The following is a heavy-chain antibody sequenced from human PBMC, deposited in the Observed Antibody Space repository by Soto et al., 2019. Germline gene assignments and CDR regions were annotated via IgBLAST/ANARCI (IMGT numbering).Heavy chain of an antibody. D-gene: IGHD3-10*01. CDR2: IIPIFGTA. Sequence: SVKVSCKASGGTFSSYAISWVRQAPGQGLEWMGGIIPIFGTANYAQKFQGRVTITADKSTSTAYMELSSLRSEATAVYYCARDFDYYYGSGSSLRYYYGKDGWGQGTTITVSS. CDR3: ARDFDYYYGSGSSLRYYYGKDG. CDR1: GGTFSSYA. V-gene: IGHV1-69*06. J-gene: IGHJ6*02.